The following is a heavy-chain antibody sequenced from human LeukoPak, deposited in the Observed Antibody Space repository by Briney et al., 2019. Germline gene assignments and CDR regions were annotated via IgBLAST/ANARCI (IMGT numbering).Heavy chain of an antibody. V-gene: IGHV3-23*01. CDR1: GFTFDSYG. J-gene: IGHJ4*02. D-gene: IGHD3-22*01. CDR3: AKAPFFYYDSSGYLTH. CDR2: IIGDGEST. Sequence: TGGSLRLSCAASGFTFDSYGMTWVRQAPGQGLEWVAGIIGDGESTNYADSVKGRFTISRANDKNTLYLQMNGLRVEDTAVYYCAKAPFFYYDSSGYLTHWGQGTLVTVSS.